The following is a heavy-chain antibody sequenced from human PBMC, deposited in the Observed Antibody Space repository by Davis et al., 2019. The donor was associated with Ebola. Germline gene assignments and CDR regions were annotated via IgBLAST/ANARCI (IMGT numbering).Heavy chain of an antibody. CDR1: GFTFRGAW. J-gene: IGHJ4*02. CDR2: IKSRVDGATT. D-gene: IGHD1-26*01. CDR3: ARGSGTYD. Sequence: GESLKISCEASGFTFRGAWMSWVRQAPGKGLEWVGRIKSRVDGATTHYNARVKGRFTISRDVSKNTLYLQMYRLKNEDTGMYYCARGSGTYDWGQGTLVTVSS. V-gene: IGHV3-15*06.